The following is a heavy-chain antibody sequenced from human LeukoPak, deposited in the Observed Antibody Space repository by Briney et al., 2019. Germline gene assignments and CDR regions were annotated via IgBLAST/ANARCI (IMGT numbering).Heavy chain of an antibody. CDR2: IKPNSGDT. J-gene: IGHJ4*02. CDR3: ATLMAHLDY. CDR1: GYTFTDYH. D-gene: IGHD2-8*01. Sequence: GASVKVSCKAFGYTFTDYHMHWVRQAPGQGLEWMGWIKPNSGDTNYAQKFQGRVTMTRDTTISTAYMELSRLRSDDTAVFYCATLMAHLDYWGQGTLVTVSS. V-gene: IGHV1-2*02.